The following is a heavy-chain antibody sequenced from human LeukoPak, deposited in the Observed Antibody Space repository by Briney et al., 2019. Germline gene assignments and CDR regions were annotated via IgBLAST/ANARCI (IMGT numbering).Heavy chain of an antibody. Sequence: PGRSLRLSCAASGFTFDDYAMHWVRQAPGKGLEWVSGISWNSGSIGYADSVKGRFTISRDNAKNSLYLQMNSLRAEDMALYYCAKGAAYSGGDCYSGAFDIWGQGTMVTVSS. CDR1: GFTFDDYA. V-gene: IGHV3-9*03. J-gene: IGHJ3*02. CDR3: AKGAAYSGGDCYSGAFDI. CDR2: ISWNSGSI. D-gene: IGHD2-21*01.